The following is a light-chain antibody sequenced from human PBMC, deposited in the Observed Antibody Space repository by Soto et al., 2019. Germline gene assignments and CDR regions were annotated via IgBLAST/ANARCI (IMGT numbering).Light chain of an antibody. V-gene: IGKV3-20*01. CDR1: QSVSSSY. CDR2: GAS. Sequence: EIVLTQSPGTLSLSPGERATLSCRASQSVSSSYLAWYQQKPGQAPRLLIYGASSRATGIPDRFSGSGSGADFALTISRLEPEDFAVYYCQQYGSSEWTFAQGTKVEIK. CDR3: QQYGSSEWT. J-gene: IGKJ1*01.